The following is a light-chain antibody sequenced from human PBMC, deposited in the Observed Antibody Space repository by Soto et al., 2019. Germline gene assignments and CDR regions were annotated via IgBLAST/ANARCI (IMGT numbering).Light chain of an antibody. CDR3: ASCDETLTGPV. CDR1: TSNIGSRT. Sequence: QSVLTQPPSASGTPGQRVTIACSGSTSNIGSRTVNWYQQLPGTAPKLLLYSNNHRPSGVPDRFSGSKSGTSASLAITGLQSEDEADYYCASCDETLTGPVFGGGTKVTVL. J-gene: IGLJ2*01. V-gene: IGLV1-44*01. CDR2: SNN.